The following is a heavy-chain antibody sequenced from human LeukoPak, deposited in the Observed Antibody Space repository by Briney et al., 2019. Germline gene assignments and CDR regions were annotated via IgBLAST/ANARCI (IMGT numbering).Heavy chain of an antibody. Sequence: GGSLRLSCAASGFTFSSYAMSWVRQAPGKGLEWVSAISGSGGSTYYADSVKGRFTISRDNSKNTLYLQMNSLRAEDTAVYYCAKSVTYCGGDCYSPLDYWGQGTLVTVSP. V-gene: IGHV3-23*01. D-gene: IGHD2-21*02. J-gene: IGHJ4*02. CDR2: ISGSGGST. CDR1: GFTFSSYA. CDR3: AKSVTYCGGDCYSPLDY.